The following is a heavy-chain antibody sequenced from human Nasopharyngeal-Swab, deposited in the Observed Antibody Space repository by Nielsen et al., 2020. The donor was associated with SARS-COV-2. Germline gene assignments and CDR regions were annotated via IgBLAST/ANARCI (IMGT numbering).Heavy chain of an antibody. J-gene: IGHJ5*02. CDR2: IKQDGSEK. CDR1: GFTFSSYW. V-gene: IGHV3-7*01. CDR3: ARARRPSSMVRHRLNWFDP. Sequence: GGSLRLSCAASGFTFSSYWMSWVRQAPGKGLEWVANIKQDGSEKYYVDSVKGRFTISRDNAKNSLYLQMNSLRAEDTAVYYCARARRPSSMVRHRLNWFDPWGQGTLVTVSS. D-gene: IGHD3-10*01.